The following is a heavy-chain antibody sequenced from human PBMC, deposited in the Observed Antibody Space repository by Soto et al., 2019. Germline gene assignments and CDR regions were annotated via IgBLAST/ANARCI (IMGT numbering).Heavy chain of an antibody. CDR2: IRSKANSYAT. Sequence: PGGSLRLSCAASGFTFSIYSMNWVRQASGKGLEWVGRIRSKANSYATAYGASVTGRFTISRDDSKNTAYLQMNSLKSEDTAVYYCTKTPPGMDVWGQGTTVTVSS. V-gene: IGHV3-73*01. J-gene: IGHJ6*02. CDR1: GFTFSIYS. CDR3: TKTPPGMDV.